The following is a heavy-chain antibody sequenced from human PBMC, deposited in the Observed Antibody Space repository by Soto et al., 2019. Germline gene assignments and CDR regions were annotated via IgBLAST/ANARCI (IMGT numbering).Heavy chain of an antibody. Sequence: PEGSLRLSCAASGVTFNRNGMSWVRLAAGRGLEWVAIISGNGGSTYSANSVKGRFTISRDNSKNTLYLQMTSLRTEDTALYYCAKLDEGGLQYAYYAMNVWGQGTTVNVSS. V-gene: IGHV3-23*01. CDR2: ISGNGGST. CDR3: AKLDEGGLQYAYYAMNV. J-gene: IGHJ6*02. CDR1: GVTFNRNG. D-gene: IGHD2-15*01.